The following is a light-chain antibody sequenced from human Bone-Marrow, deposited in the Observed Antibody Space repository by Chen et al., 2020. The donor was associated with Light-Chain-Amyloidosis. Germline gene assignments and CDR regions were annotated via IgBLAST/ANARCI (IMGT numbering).Light chain of an antibody. CDR3: AAWDDSLNGVV. J-gene: IGLJ2*01. CDR2: SDN. CDR1: TSNIGTYT. Sequence: QSVPTQPPSTSGTPGQRVTIACSGSTSNIGTYTVNWYRQVPGTAPRPLIQSDNQRPSGVPDRFSGSKSGTSASLAISWLQSEDEADYYCAAWDDSLNGVVFGGGTKLTVL. V-gene: IGLV1-44*01.